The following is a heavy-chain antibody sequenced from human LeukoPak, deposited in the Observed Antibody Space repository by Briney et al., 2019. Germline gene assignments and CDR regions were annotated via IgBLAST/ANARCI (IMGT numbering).Heavy chain of an antibody. Sequence: GGSLRLSCAASGFTVSSYSMNWVRQAPGKGLEWDSSISSSSSYIYYADSVKGRFTISRDNAKKSLYLQMNSLRAEDTAVYYCARAGYGSASYYNPDYWGQGTLVNVSS. CDR2: ISSSSSYI. V-gene: IGHV3-21*01. J-gene: IGHJ4*02. D-gene: IGHD3-10*01. CDR3: ARAGYGSASYYNPDY. CDR1: GFTVSSYS.